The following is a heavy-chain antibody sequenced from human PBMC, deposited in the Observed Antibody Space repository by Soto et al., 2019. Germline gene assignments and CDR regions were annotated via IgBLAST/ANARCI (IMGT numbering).Heavy chain of an antibody. CDR1: GFTFSSYA. CDR3: ARGYRYFDWLLNY. D-gene: IGHD3-9*01. Sequence: GGSLRLSCAASGFTFSSYAMHWVRQAPGKGLEWVAVISYDGSNKYYAGSVKGRFTISRDNSKNTLYLQMNSLRAEDTAVYYCARGYRYFDWLLNYWGQGTLVTVSS. V-gene: IGHV3-30-3*01. CDR2: ISYDGSNK. J-gene: IGHJ4*02.